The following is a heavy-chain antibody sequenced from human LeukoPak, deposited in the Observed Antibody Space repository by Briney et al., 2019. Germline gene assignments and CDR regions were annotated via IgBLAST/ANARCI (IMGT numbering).Heavy chain of an antibody. V-gene: IGHV3-11*01. J-gene: IGHJ6*02. CDR3: ATWDGPSAGLAV. CDR2: FRNSDSPV. D-gene: IGHD1-26*01. Sequence: GGSLRLSCAAASGFTFTDYISWIRQAPGKGLEWVSYFRNSDSPVYYADSVKGRFTISRDNAKDSLYLQMNSLRAEDTAVYFCATWDGPSAGLAVWGQGTTVTATS. CDR1: GFTFTDY.